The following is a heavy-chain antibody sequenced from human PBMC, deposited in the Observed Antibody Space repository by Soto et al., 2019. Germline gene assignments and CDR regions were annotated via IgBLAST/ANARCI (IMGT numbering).Heavy chain of an antibody. CDR1: GYTFTSYG. CDR2: ISAYNGNT. CDR3: AREGYSSSWYAWGAFDI. D-gene: IGHD6-13*01. J-gene: IGHJ3*02. V-gene: IGHV1-18*01. Sequence: GASVKVSCKASGYTFTSYGISWVRQAPGQGLEWMGWISAYNGNTNYAQKLQGRVTMTTDTSTSTAYMELRSLRSDDTAVYYCAREGYSSSWYAWGAFDIWGQGTMVTVSS.